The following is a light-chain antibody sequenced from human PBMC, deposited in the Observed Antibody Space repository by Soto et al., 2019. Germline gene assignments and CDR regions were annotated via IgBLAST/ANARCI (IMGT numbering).Light chain of an antibody. J-gene: IGLJ1*01. CDR2: DVS. V-gene: IGLV2-11*01. CDR1: SSDIGGYNS. Sequence: QSVLTQSPSASGSPGQSVTISCTGTSSDIGGYNSVSWYQQHPGKAPKVMIYDVSKRPSGVPDRFSGSNSGNTASLTISGLQAEDEADYYCCSYAGSYTFGVFGTGTKLTVL. CDR3: CSYAGSYTFGV.